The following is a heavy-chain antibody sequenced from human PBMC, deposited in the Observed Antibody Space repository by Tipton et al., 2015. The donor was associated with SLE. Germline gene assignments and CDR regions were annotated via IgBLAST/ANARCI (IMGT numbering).Heavy chain of an antibody. V-gene: IGHV4-39*07. D-gene: IGHD5-18*01. J-gene: IGHJ6*02. Sequence: PSLTCTASGASISSNNFYCGWIRQAPGKGLEWIGTVYYSGNTYYNPSLKSRITISVDTSKNQFSLKLSSVTAADTAVYYCARISVDTTMAQRVDYGMDVWGQGTTVTVSS. CDR2: VYYSGNT. CDR1: GASISSNNFY. CDR3: ARISVDTTMAQRVDYGMDV.